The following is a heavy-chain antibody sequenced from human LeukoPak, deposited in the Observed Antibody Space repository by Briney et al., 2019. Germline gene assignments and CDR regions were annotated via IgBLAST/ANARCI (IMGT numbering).Heavy chain of an antibody. CDR2: ISYDGSNK. D-gene: IGHD1-26*01. Sequence: GGTLRLSCAASGFTFSSYGMNWVRQAPGKGLEWVAVISYDGSNKYYADSVKGRFTISRDNSHNTLYLQMNSLHSEDTAVYYCAKDLGLQVGASPFDYWGQGTLVTVSS. CDR1: GFTFSSYG. CDR3: AKDLGLQVGASPFDY. V-gene: IGHV3-30*18. J-gene: IGHJ4*02.